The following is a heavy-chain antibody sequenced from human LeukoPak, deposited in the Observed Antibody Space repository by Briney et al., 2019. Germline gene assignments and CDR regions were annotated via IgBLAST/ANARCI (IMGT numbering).Heavy chain of an antibody. CDR1: GYTFTSYA. CDR3: ARVRELTGDLFGFDY. CDR2: INPNSGGT. Sequence: AASVKVSCKASGYTFTSYAMHWVRQAPGQRLEWMGWINPNSGGTNYAQKFQGRVTMTRDTSISTAYMELSRLRSDDTAVYYCARVRELTGDLFGFDYWGQGTLVTVSS. V-gene: IGHV1-2*02. J-gene: IGHJ4*02. D-gene: IGHD7-27*01.